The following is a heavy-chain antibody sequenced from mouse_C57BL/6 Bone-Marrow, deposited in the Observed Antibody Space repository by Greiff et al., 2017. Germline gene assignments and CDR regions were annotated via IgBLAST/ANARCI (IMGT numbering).Heavy chain of an antibody. CDR1: GYTFTSYW. CDR2: IDPSDSYT. J-gene: IGHJ3*01. Sequence: VQLQQPGAELVMPGASVKLSCKASGYTFTSYWMHWVKQRPGQGLEWIGEIDPSDSYTNYNHKFKGKSTLTVDKSSSTAYMQLSSLTSEDSAVYYCARAWFAYWGQGTLVTVSA. V-gene: IGHV1-69*01. CDR3: ARAWFAY.